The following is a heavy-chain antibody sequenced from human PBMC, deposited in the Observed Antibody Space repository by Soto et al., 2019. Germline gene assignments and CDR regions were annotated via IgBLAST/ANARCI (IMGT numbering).Heavy chain of an antibody. V-gene: IGHV3-33*01. CDR2: IWYDGSNK. Sequence: GGSLRLSCAASGFTFSSYGMHWVRQAPGKGLEWVAVIWYDGSNKYYADSVKGRFTISRDNSKNTLYLQMNSLRAEDTAVYYCARDPPDIVVVYGMDVWGQGTTVTVSS. D-gene: IGHD2-2*01. CDR1: GFTFSSYG. CDR3: ARDPPDIVVVYGMDV. J-gene: IGHJ6*02.